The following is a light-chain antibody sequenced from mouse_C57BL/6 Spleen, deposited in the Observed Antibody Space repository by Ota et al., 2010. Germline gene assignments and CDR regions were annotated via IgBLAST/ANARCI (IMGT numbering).Light chain of an antibody. CDR3: QQSRKVPYT. V-gene: IGKV3-1*01. CDR2: CI. Sequence: IVLTISSLSLAVSLGQRATISCRASESCLNYYGTSFNAVVPTETRTATQTPHLCCIQRRIWVPARFSGSGSGTDFSLNIHPVEEDDIAMYFCQQSRKVPYTFGGGTKLEIK. J-gene: IGKJ2*01. CDR1: ESCLNYYGTSF.